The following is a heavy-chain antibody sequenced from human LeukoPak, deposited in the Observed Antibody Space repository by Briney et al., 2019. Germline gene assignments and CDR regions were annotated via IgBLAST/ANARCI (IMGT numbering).Heavy chain of an antibody. V-gene: IGHV3-23*01. J-gene: IGHJ4*02. CDR1: RFTFSNYA. Sequence: PGGSLRLSCAASRFTFSNYAMSWVRQAPGEGLEWVSTISGSGGSTYYADSVKGRFTISRDNSKNTLHLQMNSLRAEDTAVYYCAKSAYYDSSGFYRKCYFDYWGQGTLVTVSS. CDR2: ISGSGGST. D-gene: IGHD3-22*01. CDR3: AKSAYYDSSGFYRKCYFDY.